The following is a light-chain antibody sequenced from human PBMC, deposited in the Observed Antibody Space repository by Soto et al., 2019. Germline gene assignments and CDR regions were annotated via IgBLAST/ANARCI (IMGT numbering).Light chain of an antibody. CDR1: QGISNY. J-gene: IGKJ4*01. CDR3: QKCGIAPFT. Sequence: DIQMTQSPSSLSTSVGDRVTITCRAIQGISNYLAWYQQKPGKVPKLLIYAASTVQSGVPSRVSGSGSGTDFTLTISSLQPEDVATYYCQKCGIAPFTFVGGTKGALK. V-gene: IGKV1-27*01. CDR2: AAS.